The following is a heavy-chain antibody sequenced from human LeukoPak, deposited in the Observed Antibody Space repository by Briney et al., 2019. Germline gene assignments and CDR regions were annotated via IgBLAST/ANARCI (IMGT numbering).Heavy chain of an antibody. CDR2: ISAYNGKT. CDR3: ARVGGCSGGGCYSGVYSYYYMDV. J-gene: IGHJ6*03. Sequence: ASVKVSCKASGYTFTSYGFSWVRQAPGQGLEWMGWISAYNGKTNYVQKLQGRVTMTTDTSTRTAYMELRSLRSDDTAVCYCARVGGCSGGGCYSGVYSYYYMDVWGKGTTVTVSS. CDR1: GYTFTSYG. V-gene: IGHV1-18*01. D-gene: IGHD2-15*01.